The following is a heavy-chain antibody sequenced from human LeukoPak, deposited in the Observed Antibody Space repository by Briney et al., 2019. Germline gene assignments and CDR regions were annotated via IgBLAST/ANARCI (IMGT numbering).Heavy chain of an antibody. D-gene: IGHD3-3*01. CDR1: GYSISSGYY. J-gene: IGHJ6*03. CDR3: AREGPYDFWSGFRYYYYMDV. CDR2: IYHSGST. V-gene: IGHV4-38-2*02. Sequence: SETLSLTCAVSGYSISSGYYWGWIRQPPEKGLEWIGSIYHSGSTYYNPSLKSRVTISVDTSKNLFSLKLSSVTAADTAVYYCAREGPYDFWSGFRYYYYMDVWGKGTTVTVSS.